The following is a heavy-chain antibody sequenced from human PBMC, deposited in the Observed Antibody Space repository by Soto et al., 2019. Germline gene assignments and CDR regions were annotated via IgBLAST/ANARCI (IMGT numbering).Heavy chain of an antibody. V-gene: IGHV4-39*01. D-gene: IGHD2-21*02. CDR1: GGSISSSSYY. Sequence: SETLSLTCTVSGGSISSSSYYWGWIRQPPGKGLEWIGSIYYSGSTYYNPSLKSRVTISVDTSKNQFSLKLSSVTAADTAVYYFAIGALPDPDAIDSWGQGTVVTVAS. CDR3: AIGALPDPDAIDS. J-gene: IGHJ3*02. CDR2: IYYSGST.